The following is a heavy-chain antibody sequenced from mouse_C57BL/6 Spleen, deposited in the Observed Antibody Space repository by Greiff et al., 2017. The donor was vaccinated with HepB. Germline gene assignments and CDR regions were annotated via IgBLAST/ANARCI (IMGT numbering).Heavy chain of an antibody. Sequence: QVQLQQSGTELVKPGASVKLSCKASGYTFTSYWMHWVKQRPGQGLEWIGNINPSNGGTNYNEKFKSKATLTVDKSSSTAYMQLSILTSEDTAVYYVARSAYYYGSSDDYWYFDVWGTGTTVTVSS. CDR2: INPSNGGT. CDR3: ARSAYYYGSSDDYWYFDV. D-gene: IGHD1-1*01. J-gene: IGHJ1*03. V-gene: IGHV1-53*01. CDR1: GYTFTSYW.